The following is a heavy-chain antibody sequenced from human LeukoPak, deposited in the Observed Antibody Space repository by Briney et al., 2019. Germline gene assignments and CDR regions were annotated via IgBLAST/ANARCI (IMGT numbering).Heavy chain of an antibody. J-gene: IGHJ5*01. CDR2: INPNSGGT. CDR1: GYTFTGYY. D-gene: IGHD2-21*02. V-gene: IGHV1-2*02. Sequence: VASVKVSCKASGYTFTGYYMHWVRQAPGQGLEWMGWINPNSGGTNYAQKFQGRVTITADESTSTAYMELSSLRSEDTAVYYCARDRADCGGDCYWFDYWGQGTLVTVSS. CDR3: ARDRADCGGDCYWFDY.